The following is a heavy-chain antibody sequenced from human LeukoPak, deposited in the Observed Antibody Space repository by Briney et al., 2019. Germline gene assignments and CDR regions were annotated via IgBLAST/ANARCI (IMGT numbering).Heavy chain of an antibody. CDR1: GYTFTSYA. CDR2: INAGNGNT. Sequence: EASVKVSCKASGYTFTSYAMHWVRQAPGQRLEWMGWINAGNGNTKYSQKFQGRVTITRDTSASTAYMELSSLRSEDTAVYYCARVRTYSSGPFGYWGQGTPVTVSS. D-gene: IGHD6-19*01. V-gene: IGHV1-3*01. J-gene: IGHJ4*02. CDR3: ARVRTYSSGPFGY.